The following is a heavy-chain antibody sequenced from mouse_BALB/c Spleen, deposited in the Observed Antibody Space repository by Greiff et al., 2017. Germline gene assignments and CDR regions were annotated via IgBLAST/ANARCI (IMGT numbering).Heavy chain of an antibody. J-gene: IGHJ3*01. Sequence: EVQLVESGGGLVQPGGSLKLSCAASGFTFSSYTMSWVRQTPEKRLEWVAYISNGGGSTYYPDTVKGRFTISRDNAKNTLYLQMSSLKSEDTAMYYCARDYGSSYPAWFAYWGQGTLVTVSA. D-gene: IGHD1-1*01. V-gene: IGHV5-12-2*01. CDR3: ARDYGSSYPAWFAY. CDR1: GFTFSSYT. CDR2: ISNGGGST.